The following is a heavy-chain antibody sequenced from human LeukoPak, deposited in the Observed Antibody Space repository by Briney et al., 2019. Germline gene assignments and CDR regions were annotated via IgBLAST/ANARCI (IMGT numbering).Heavy chain of an antibody. V-gene: IGHV4-34*01. CDR2: INHSGST. CDR3: ARVTISSWYGLYFDY. Sequence: SETLSRTCAVYGGSFSGYYWSWIRQPPGKGLEWIGEINHSGSTYYNPSLKSRVTISVDRSKNQFSLKLSSVTAADTAVYYCARVTISSWYGLYFDYWGQGTLVTVSS. J-gene: IGHJ4*02. D-gene: IGHD6-13*01. CDR1: GGSFSGYY.